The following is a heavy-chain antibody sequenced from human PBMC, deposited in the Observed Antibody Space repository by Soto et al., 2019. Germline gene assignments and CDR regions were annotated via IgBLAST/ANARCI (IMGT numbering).Heavy chain of an antibody. D-gene: IGHD3-16*01. CDR3: ARSMGAGWFDP. J-gene: IGHJ5*02. V-gene: IGHV4-30-4*01. CDR1: GGSISSGDYY. Sequence: QVQLQESGPGLVKPSQTLSLTCTVSGGSISSGDYYWSWIRQPPGKGLEWIGYIYYSGSTYYNPPRKIGVTISVVTSKNQFSLKLSSVTAADTAVYYCARSMGAGWFDPWGQGTLVTVSS. CDR2: IYYSGST.